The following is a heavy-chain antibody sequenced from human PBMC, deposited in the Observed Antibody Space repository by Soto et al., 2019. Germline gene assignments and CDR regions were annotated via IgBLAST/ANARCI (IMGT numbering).Heavy chain of an antibody. CDR1: GFTFSSYS. V-gene: IGHV3-48*02. J-gene: IGHJ4*02. Sequence: GGSLRLSCAASGFTFSSYSMNWVRQAPGKGLEWVSYISSSSSTIYYADSVKGRFTISRDNAKNSLYLQMNSLRDEDTAVYYCAKTGDSLYDSSGLKLRYFFDYWGQGTLVTVSS. CDR3: AKTGDSLYDSSGLKLRYFFDY. D-gene: IGHD3-22*01. CDR2: ISSSSSTI.